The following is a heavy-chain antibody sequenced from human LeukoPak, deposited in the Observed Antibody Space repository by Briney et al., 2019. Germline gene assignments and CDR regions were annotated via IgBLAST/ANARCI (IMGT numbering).Heavy chain of an antibody. J-gene: IGHJ4*02. V-gene: IGHV4-4*02. CDR1: GGSISSSNW. Sequence: SETLSLTCAVSGGSISSSNWWSWVRQPPGKGLEWIGEIYHSGGTNYNPSLKSRVTMSVDTSKNQFSLSLSSVTAADTAVYYCGGHTAMRIADFWGQGTLVTVSS. CDR2: IYHSGGT. CDR3: GGHTAMRIADF. D-gene: IGHD5-18*01.